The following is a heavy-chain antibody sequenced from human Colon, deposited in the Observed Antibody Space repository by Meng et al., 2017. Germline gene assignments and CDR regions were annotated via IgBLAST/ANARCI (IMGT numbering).Heavy chain of an antibody. D-gene: IGHD5-24*01. CDR3: VRARDGYTNLDY. V-gene: IGHV3-30*04. Sequence: GESLKISCAASGFTFDRYAMFWVRQAPGKGLEWVAVISYDGKAKYYSDSVKGRFTVSRDNSKNTLSLQMNSLQPEDTAVFYCVRARDGYTNLDYWGQGSLVTVSS. CDR1: GFTFDRYA. J-gene: IGHJ4*02. CDR2: ISYDGKAK.